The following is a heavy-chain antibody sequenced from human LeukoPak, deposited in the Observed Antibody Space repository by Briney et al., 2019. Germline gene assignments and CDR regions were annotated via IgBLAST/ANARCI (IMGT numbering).Heavy chain of an antibody. J-gene: IGHJ4*02. V-gene: IGHV1-18*01. Sequence: ASVKVSCKASGYTFTSYGISWVRQAPGQGLEWMGWISAYNGNTNYAQKLQGRVTMTTDTSTSTAYMELRSLRSDDTAVYYCARDLDMVGYCSGGSCYHHDYWGQGTLVTVSS. CDR1: GYTFTSYG. CDR3: ARDLDMVGYCSGGSCYHHDY. D-gene: IGHD2-15*01. CDR2: ISAYNGNT.